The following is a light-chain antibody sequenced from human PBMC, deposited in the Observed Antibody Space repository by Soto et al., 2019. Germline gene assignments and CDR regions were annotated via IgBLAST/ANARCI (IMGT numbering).Light chain of an antibody. J-gene: IGLJ1*01. CDR3: SSNTGTNKVV. CDR1: SSDVGGYNY. V-gene: IGLV2-8*01. Sequence: QSALPHPPSAPRSPGHSVTISCTATSSDVGGYNYVSWYQQHPGKAPKLMIYEVSKRPSGDPDLFSGSKSGNTASLTVSVLQAEDEVDYSLSSNTGTNKVVFGSGT. CDR2: EVS.